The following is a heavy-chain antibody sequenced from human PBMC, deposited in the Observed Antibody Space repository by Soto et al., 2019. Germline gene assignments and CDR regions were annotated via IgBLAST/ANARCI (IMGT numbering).Heavy chain of an antibody. V-gene: IGHV4-34*01. CDR3: ARAYGGNSGVFDY. D-gene: IGHD4-17*01. CDR1: GRSFSGYY. CDR2: INHSGST. Sequence: QVQLQQWGAGLLNPSETLSLTCAVYGRSFSGYYWSWIRQPPGKGLEWIGEINHSGSTNYNPSLKSRVTISVDTSQNQFSLNLSSVTAADTAVYYCARAYGGNSGVFDYWGQGTLVTVSS. J-gene: IGHJ4*02.